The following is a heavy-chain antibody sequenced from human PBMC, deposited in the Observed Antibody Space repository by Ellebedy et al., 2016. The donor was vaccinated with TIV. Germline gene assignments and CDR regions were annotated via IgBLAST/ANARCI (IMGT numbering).Heavy chain of an antibody. D-gene: IGHD3-10*01. Sequence: GESLKISCAASGFTFSSYAMHWVRQAPGKGLEWVAVISYDGSNKYYADSVKGRFTISRDNSKNTRYLQMNSLGAEDTAVYYCARVSQVWFGELLTRNYYYGMDVWGQGTTVTVSS. CDR3: ARVSQVWFGELLTRNYYYGMDV. J-gene: IGHJ6*02. CDR2: ISYDGSNK. CDR1: GFTFSSYA. V-gene: IGHV3-30-3*01.